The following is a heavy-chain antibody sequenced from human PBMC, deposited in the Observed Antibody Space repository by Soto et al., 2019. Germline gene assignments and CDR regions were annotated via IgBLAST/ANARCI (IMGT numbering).Heavy chain of an antibody. D-gene: IGHD2-8*01. Sequence: ASVKVSCKASGYTFTGYYMHWVRQAPGQGLEWMGWINPNSGGTNYAQKFQGWVTMTRDTSISTAYMELSRLRSDDTSVYYCARGYCTNGVSPYGMDVWGQGTTVTVSS. CDR3: ARGYCTNGVSPYGMDV. V-gene: IGHV1-2*04. CDR1: GYTFTGYY. J-gene: IGHJ6*02. CDR2: INPNSGGT.